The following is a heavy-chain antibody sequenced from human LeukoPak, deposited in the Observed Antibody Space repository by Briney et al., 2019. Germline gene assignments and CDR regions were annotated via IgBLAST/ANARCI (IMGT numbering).Heavy chain of an antibody. CDR2: ISGSGGDI. V-gene: IGHV3-23*01. Sequence: GGSLRLPCAASGFTFSSFAMIWFRQAPGKGLEWVSTISGSGGDIYYADSVKGRFTISRDNSKNTLYLQMSSLRAEDTAVYYCASRHPDLAGPWGQGTLVIVSS. CDR3: ASRHPDLAGP. J-gene: IGHJ5*02. CDR1: GFTFSSFA. D-gene: IGHD3-3*02.